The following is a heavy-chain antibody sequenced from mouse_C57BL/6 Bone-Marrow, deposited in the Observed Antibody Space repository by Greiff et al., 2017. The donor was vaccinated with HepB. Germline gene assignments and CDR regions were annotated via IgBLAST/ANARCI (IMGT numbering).Heavy chain of an antibody. CDR1: GYTFTSYW. Sequence: VQLQQPGAELVKPGASVKLSCKASGYTFTSYWMHWVKQRPGQGLEWIGMIHPNSGSTNYNEKFKSKATLTVDKSSSTAYMQLSSLTSEDSAVYYCARSLINTVGYFDVWGTGTTVTVSS. CDR2: IHPNSGST. CDR3: ARSLINTVGYFDV. J-gene: IGHJ1*03. V-gene: IGHV1-64*01. D-gene: IGHD1-1*01.